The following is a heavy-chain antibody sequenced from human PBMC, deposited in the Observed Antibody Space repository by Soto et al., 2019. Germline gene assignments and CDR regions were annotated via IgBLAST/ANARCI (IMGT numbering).Heavy chain of an antibody. Sequence: SETLSLTCAVSGGSISSTNWWTLVRQSPGRGLEWIGEIYHSGTTNYSPSLKSRVNIAVDMSTNHLSLTLISVTAADTAVYYCAFPDTADFDYWG. CDR3: AFPDTADFDY. J-gene: IGHJ4*01. CDR2: IYHSGTT. D-gene: IGHD2-21*02. CDR1: GGSISSTNW. V-gene: IGHV4-4*02.